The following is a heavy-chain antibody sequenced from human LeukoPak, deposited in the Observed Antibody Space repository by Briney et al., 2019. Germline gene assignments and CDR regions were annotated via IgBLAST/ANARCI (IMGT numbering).Heavy chain of an antibody. D-gene: IGHD3-10*01. J-gene: IGHJ3*02. Sequence: SETLSLTCTVSGGSISSYYWSWIRQPPGKGLEWIGYIYYSGSTNYNPSLKSRVTISVDTSKNQFSLKLSSVTAADTAVYYCAREGSGMAQIGAFDIWVQGTMVTVSS. CDR1: GGSISSYY. V-gene: IGHV4-59*01. CDR3: AREGSGMAQIGAFDI. CDR2: IYYSGST.